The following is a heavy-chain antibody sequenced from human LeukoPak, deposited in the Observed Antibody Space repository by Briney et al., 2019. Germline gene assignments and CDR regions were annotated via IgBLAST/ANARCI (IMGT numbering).Heavy chain of an antibody. V-gene: IGHV3-53*01. CDR1: GFTVSSNY. J-gene: IGHJ4*02. CDR3: ARLGLTYGSGRLALDY. CDR2: IYSGGST. Sequence: GGSLRLSCAASGFTVSSNYMSWVRQAPGKGLEWVSVIYSGGSTYYADSVKGRFTISRDNSKNTLYLQMNRLRAEDTAVYYCARLGLTYGSGRLALDYWGQGTLVTVSS. D-gene: IGHD3-10*01.